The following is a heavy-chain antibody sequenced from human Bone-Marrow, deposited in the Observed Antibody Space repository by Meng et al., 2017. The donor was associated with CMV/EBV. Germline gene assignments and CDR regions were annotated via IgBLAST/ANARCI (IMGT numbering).Heavy chain of an antibody. V-gene: IGHV4-4*02. CDR1: ISSSNW. CDR3: ARDIEYCSGGSCYESWFDP. CDR2: IYHSGST. J-gene: IGHJ5*02. D-gene: IGHD2-15*01. Sequence: ISSSNWGSWVRQPPGKGLEWIGEIYHSGSTNYNPSLKSRVTISVDKSKNQCSLKLSSVTAADTAVYYCARDIEYCSGGSCYESWFDPWGQGTLVTVSS.